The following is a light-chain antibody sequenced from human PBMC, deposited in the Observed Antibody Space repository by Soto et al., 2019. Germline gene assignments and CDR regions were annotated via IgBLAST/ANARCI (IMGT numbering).Light chain of an antibody. CDR1: QSVRKN. V-gene: IGKV3-15*01. CDR2: GTS. CDR3: QQFDAWPT. J-gene: IGKJ1*01. Sequence: EIVMTQSPATLLLSTGATATLSCRASQSVRKNLAWYQQKPGQAPRLLIYGTSNRATGIPDRISGGRSGTEFTITIRSLQSEDFGVYYCQQFDAWPTFGQGTKVDIK.